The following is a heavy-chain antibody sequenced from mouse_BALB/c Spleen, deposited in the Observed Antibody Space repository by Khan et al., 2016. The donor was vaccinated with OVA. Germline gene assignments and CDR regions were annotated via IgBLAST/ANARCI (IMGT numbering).Heavy chain of an antibody. CDR2: IYPEDDNT. V-gene: IGHV14-1*02. CDR1: GFAIKDYY. Sequence: VQLKQSGAELVRPGALVNLSCKASGFAIKDYYMHWVRQRPEQGLEWIGWIYPEDDNTFFDPKFQDKASITSDTSSNTAYLQLSSLTSEDTAVYYCARAGYYPWFAYWGQGTLVTVSA. J-gene: IGHJ3*01. D-gene: IGHD2-3*01. CDR3: ARAGYYPWFAY.